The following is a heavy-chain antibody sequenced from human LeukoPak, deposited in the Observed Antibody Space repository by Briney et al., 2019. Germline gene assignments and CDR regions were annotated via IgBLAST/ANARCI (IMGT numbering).Heavy chain of an antibody. V-gene: IGHV3-30*18. D-gene: IGHD3/OR15-3a*01. CDR1: EFTFSSYA. CDR3: AKAHLLDWLLPFDY. Sequence: GRSLRLPCAASEFTFSSYAMHWVRQAPGKGLEWVALVSYDGSDKYYADSVKGRFTISRDNSKSTLYLQMNSLRGEDTAVYYCAKAHLLDWLLPFDYWGQGTLVTVSS. J-gene: IGHJ4*02. CDR2: VSYDGSDK.